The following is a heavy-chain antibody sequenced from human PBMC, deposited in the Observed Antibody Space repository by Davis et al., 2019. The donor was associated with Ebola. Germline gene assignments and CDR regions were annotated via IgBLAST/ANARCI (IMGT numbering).Heavy chain of an antibody. CDR3: ARGLPPANIVVVPAARGVYYYYGMDV. V-gene: IGHV1-46*01. CDR2: INPSGGST. CDR1: GYTFTSYY. D-gene: IGHD2-2*01. Sequence: ASVKVSCKASGYTFTSYYMHWVRQAPGQGLEWMGIINPSGGSTSYAQKFQGRVTMTRDTSTSTVYMELSSLRSEDTAVYYCARGLPPANIVVVPAARGVYYYYGMDVWGQGTTVTVSS. J-gene: IGHJ6*02.